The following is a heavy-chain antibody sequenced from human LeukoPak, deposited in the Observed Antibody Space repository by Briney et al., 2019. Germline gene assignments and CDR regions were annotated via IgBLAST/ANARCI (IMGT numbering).Heavy chain of an antibody. CDR3: ARDRLSIPFDY. Sequence: GGSLRLSCAASGFTFSDYYMTWIRQAPGKGLEWVSYISSSSSHTNYADSVKGRFTISRDNAKKSVYLQMNSLRPEDTAVYYCARDRLSIPFDYWGQGTLVTVSS. D-gene: IGHD2-21*01. J-gene: IGHJ4*02. V-gene: IGHV3-11*05. CDR1: GFTFSDYY. CDR2: ISSSSSHT.